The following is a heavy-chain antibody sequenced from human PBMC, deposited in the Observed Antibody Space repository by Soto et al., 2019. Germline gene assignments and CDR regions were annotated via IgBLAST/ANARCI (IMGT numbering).Heavy chain of an antibody. Sequence: HLQLQESGPGLVMPSETLSLTCSVSGDSISGTPYFWGWIRQPPGKTLEWIGSIFYDGYTVYTPSLRIRVTISVDTSKNQFSLKLTSVAAADTATYVCARLQAAVPHDWGQGTLVTVSS. CDR3: ARLQAAVPHD. D-gene: IGHD6-19*01. CDR1: GDSISGTPYF. CDR2: IFYDGYT. J-gene: IGHJ4*02. V-gene: IGHV4-39*01.